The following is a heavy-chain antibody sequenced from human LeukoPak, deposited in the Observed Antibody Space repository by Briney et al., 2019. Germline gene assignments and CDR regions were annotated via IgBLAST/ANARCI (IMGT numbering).Heavy chain of an antibody. Sequence: SGGSLRLSCAASEFSVGSNYMTWVRQAPGKGLEWVSSISSSSSCIYYADSVKGRFTISRDNAKNSLYLQMNSLRAEDTAVYYCATGGKWLPHIRNWFDPWGQGTLVTVSS. CDR3: ATGGKWLPHIRNWFDP. J-gene: IGHJ5*02. CDR2: ISSSSSCI. V-gene: IGHV3-21*01. D-gene: IGHD5-12*01. CDR1: EFSVGSNY.